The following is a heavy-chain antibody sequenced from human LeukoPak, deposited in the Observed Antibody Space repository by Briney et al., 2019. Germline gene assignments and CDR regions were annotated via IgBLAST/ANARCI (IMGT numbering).Heavy chain of an antibody. CDR3: ASYDFWGGIVPVYYYHGMDV. J-gene: IGHJ6*02. CDR2: IYYSGST. V-gene: IGHV4-39*01. CDR1: GGSISSSSYY. Sequence: SETLSLTCTVSGGSISSSSYYWGWIRQPPGKGLEWIGSIYYSGSTYYNPSLKSRVTISVDTSKNQFSLKLSSVTAADTAVYYCASYDFWGGIVPVYYYHGMDVWGQGTTVTVSS. D-gene: IGHD3-3*01.